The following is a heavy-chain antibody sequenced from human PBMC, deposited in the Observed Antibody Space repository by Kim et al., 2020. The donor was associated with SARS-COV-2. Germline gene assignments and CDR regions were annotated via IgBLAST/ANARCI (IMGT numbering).Heavy chain of an antibody. D-gene: IGHD2-8*01. Sequence: GGSLRLSCAASGFTFSSYAMSWVRQAPGKGLEWVSAISGSGGSTYYADSVKGRFTISRDNSKNTLYLQMNSLRAEDTAVYYCAKTIRRPALMVYAAPYYYGMDVWGQGTTVTVSS. CDR1: GFTFSSYA. CDR3: AKTIRRPALMVYAAPYYYGMDV. CDR2: ISGSGGST. J-gene: IGHJ6*02. V-gene: IGHV3-23*01.